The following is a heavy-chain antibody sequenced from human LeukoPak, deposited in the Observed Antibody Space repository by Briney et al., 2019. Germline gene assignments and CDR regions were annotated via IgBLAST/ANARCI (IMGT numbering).Heavy chain of an antibody. D-gene: IGHD2-21*02. Sequence: KPSETLSLTCAVYGXSFSGYYWSWIRQPPGKGLEWIGEINHSGSTNYNPSLKSRVTISVDTSKNQFSLKLSSVTAADTAVYYCARNPLTYCGGDCSTLTDYWGQGTLVTVSS. CDR1: GXSFSGYY. CDR2: INHSGST. V-gene: IGHV4-34*01. J-gene: IGHJ4*02. CDR3: ARNPLTYCGGDCSTLTDY.